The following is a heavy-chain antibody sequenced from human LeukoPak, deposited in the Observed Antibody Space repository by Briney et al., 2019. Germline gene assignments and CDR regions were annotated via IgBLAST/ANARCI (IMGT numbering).Heavy chain of an antibody. CDR3: ARDQSGEWELLSGWWFDP. Sequence: ASVKVSRKASGYTFTNYAIHWVRQAPGQGLEWMGIINPSGGFTSYAQKFQGRVTVTRDMSTSTVYMELSNLRSEDTAVYYCARDQSGEWELLSGWWFDPWGQGTLVTVSS. CDR1: GYTFTNYA. J-gene: IGHJ5*02. V-gene: IGHV1-46*01. CDR2: INPSGGFT. D-gene: IGHD1-26*01.